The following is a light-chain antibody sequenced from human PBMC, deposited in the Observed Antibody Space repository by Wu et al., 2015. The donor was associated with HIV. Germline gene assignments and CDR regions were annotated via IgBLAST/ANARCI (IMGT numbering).Light chain of an antibody. V-gene: IGKV3-11*01. CDR1: QNVNNY. CDR3: QQRRSWPLT. J-gene: IGKJ5*01. CDR2: DAS. Sequence: EIVLTQSPGTLSVSPGERATPSCRASQNVNNYLAWYQQKPGQAPRLLIYDASNRATGIPARFTGSGSGTDFTLTISSLEPEDFAVYYCQQRRSWPLTFGQGTRLE.